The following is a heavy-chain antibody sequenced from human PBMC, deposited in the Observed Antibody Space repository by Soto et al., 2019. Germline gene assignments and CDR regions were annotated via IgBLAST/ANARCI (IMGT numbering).Heavy chain of an antibody. D-gene: IGHD1-26*01. CDR1: GYTFTGYY. Sequence: ASVNVSCKASGYTFTGYYMHWVRQAPGQGLEWMGWINPNSGGTNYAQKFQGWVTMTRDTSISTAYMELSRLRSDDTAVYYCARAILMGATPTNWFDPWGQGTLVTVSS. CDR3: ARAILMGATPTNWFDP. J-gene: IGHJ5*02. CDR2: INPNSGGT. V-gene: IGHV1-2*04.